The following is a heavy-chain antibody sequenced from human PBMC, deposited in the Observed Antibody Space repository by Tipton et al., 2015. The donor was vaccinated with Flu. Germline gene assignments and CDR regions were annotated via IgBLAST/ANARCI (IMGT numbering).Heavy chain of an antibody. CDR3: ASLRGSGIYSGYAFDI. CDR2: LNQDGGER. V-gene: IGHV3-7*01. Sequence: SLRLSCAVSGLSFSNYWMSWVRQAPGKGLGWVANLNQDGGERYYVDSVKGRFTIYRDNAENSLYLQMNSLRVEDTAVYYCASLRGSGIYSGYAFDIWGQGTMVTVSS. D-gene: IGHD1-26*01. J-gene: IGHJ3*02. CDR1: GLSFSNYW.